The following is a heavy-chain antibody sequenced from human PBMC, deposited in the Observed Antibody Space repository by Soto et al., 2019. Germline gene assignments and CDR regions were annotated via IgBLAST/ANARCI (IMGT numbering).Heavy chain of an antibody. CDR2: INHSGST. Sequence: SETLSLTCAVYGGSFSGYYWSWIRQPPGKGLEWIGEINHSGSTNYNPSLKSRVTISVDTSKNQFSLKLSSVTAADTAVYFCARVAGSYYYDSSGYLPFDYWGQGTLVTVSS. J-gene: IGHJ4*02. D-gene: IGHD3-22*01. CDR3: ARVAGSYYYDSSGYLPFDY. CDR1: GGSFSGYY. V-gene: IGHV4-34*01.